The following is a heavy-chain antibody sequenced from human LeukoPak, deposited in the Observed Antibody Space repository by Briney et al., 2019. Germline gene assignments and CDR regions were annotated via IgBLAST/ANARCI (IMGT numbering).Heavy chain of an antibody. Sequence: GASVKVSRKASGGTFSSYTISWVRQAPGQGLEWMGRIIPILGIANYAQKFQGRVTITADKSTSTAYMELSSLRSEDTAVYYCARTHDYGAGFDYWGQGTLVTVSS. J-gene: IGHJ4*02. D-gene: IGHD4-17*01. CDR2: IIPILGIA. CDR3: ARTHDYGAGFDY. V-gene: IGHV1-69*02. CDR1: GGTFSSYT.